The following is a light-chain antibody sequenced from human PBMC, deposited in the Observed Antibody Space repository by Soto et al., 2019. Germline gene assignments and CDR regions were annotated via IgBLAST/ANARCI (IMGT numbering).Light chain of an antibody. CDR1: QIISSW. Sequence: DLQMAQCPSTLSAYVGDRVTITFRASQIISSWLAWYQQKQGKAPKLLIYKASTLESGVPSNFSGSGYGTEFNLTISSLQPEDLATYYCQQDNSYPWTFGQGTKVDIK. CDR3: QQDNSYPWT. CDR2: KAS. V-gene: IGKV1-5*03. J-gene: IGKJ1*01.